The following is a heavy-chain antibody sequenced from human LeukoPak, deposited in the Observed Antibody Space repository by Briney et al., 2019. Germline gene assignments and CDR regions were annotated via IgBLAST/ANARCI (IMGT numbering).Heavy chain of an antibody. J-gene: IGHJ4*02. Sequence: TLSLTCAVPGGSISSGSYYWCWIRQPAGKGLEWIGRIHSSGSTNYNPSLKSRVSISADTSKNQFSLKLTSVTAADTAVYYCARDGDYGDYEYWGQGTLVTVSS. D-gene: IGHD4-17*01. CDR3: ARDGDYGDYEY. V-gene: IGHV4-61*02. CDR2: IHSSGST. CDR1: GGSISSGSYY.